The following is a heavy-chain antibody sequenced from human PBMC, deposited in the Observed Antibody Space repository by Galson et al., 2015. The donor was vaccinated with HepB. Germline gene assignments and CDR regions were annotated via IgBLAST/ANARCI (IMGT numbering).Heavy chain of an antibody. CDR1: GFTFSSYA. CDR2: ISYDGSNK. V-gene: IGHV3-30*04. J-gene: IGHJ3*02. D-gene: IGHD6-19*01. CDR3: ARATRIAVAATDAFDI. Sequence: SLRLSCAASGFTFSSYAMHWVRQAPGKGLEWVAVISYDGSNKYYADSVKGRFTISRDNSKNTLYLQMNSLRAEDTAVYYCARATRIAVAATDAFDIWGQGTMVTVSS.